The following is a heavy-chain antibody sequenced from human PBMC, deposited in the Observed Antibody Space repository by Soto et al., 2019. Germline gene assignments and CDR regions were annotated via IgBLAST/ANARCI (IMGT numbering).Heavy chain of an antibody. D-gene: IGHD2-15*01. V-gene: IGHV3-53*01. J-gene: IGHJ6*04. Sequence: EVQLVESGGGLIQPGGSLRLSCAASGFTVSYFYMNWVRQAPGKGLEWVSVIYGGDSTYYADSVKGRFTTSRDSAKNTVYLQMNSLTAEDTAEYYCARVDSVDYCDGMDVWGEGTTVTVAS. CDR2: IYGGDST. CDR1: GFTVSYFY. CDR3: ARVDSVDYCDGMDV.